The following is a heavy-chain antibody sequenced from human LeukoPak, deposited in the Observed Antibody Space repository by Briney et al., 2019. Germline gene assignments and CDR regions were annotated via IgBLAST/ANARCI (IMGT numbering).Heavy chain of an antibody. V-gene: IGHV1-69*04. CDR1: GGTFSSYA. CDR2: IIPILGIA. D-gene: IGHD3-10*01. Sequence: GSSVKVSCKASGGTFSSYAISWVRQAPGQGLEWMGRIIPILGIASYAQKFQGRVTITADKSTSTAYMELSSLRSEDTAVYYCARSGGSGRGSAFDIWGQGTMVTVSS. J-gene: IGHJ3*02. CDR3: ARSGGSGRGSAFDI.